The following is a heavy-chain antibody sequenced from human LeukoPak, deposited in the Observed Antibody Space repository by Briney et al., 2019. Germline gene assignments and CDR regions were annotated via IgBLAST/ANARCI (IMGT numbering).Heavy chain of an antibody. D-gene: IGHD2-15*01. Sequence: ASVKVSCKASGYTFTSYYMHWVRQAPGQGLEWMGGIIPIFGTANYAQKFQGRVTITADESTSTAYMELSSLRSEDTAVYYCSSAKYYYYGMDVWGQGATVTVSS. J-gene: IGHJ6*02. V-gene: IGHV1-69*13. CDR2: IIPIFGTA. CDR3: SSAKYYYYGMDV. CDR1: GYTFTSYY.